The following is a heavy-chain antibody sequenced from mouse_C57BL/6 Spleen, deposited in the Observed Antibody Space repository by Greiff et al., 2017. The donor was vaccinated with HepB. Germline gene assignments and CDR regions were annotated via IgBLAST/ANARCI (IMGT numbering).Heavy chain of an antibody. CDR2: INPSTGGT. CDR1: GYSFTGYY. CDR3: ARRGGNWYFDV. Sequence: VQLQQSGPELVKPGASVKISCKASGYSFTGYYMNWVKQSPEKSLEWIGEINPSTGGTTYNQKFKAKATLTVDKSSSTAYMQLKSLTSEDSAVYYCARRGGNWYFDVWGTVTTVTVSS. V-gene: IGHV1-42*01. J-gene: IGHJ1*03.